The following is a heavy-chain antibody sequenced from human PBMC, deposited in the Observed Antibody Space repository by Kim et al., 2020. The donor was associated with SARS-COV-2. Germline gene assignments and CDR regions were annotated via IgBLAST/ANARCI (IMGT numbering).Heavy chain of an antibody. CDR2: ISVSGGST. CDR3: AEGGDAFSFFGY. V-gene: IGHV3-23*01. Sequence: GGSLRLSCAASGLTFSSFAMSWVRQAPGKGLEWVSSISVSGGSTYYADSVKGRFIISRDNSRNTLFLQMNSLRAEDTAVYYCAEGGDAFSFFGYWGQGTLVTVSS. J-gene: IGHJ4*02. CDR1: GLTFSSFA. D-gene: IGHD2-2*01.